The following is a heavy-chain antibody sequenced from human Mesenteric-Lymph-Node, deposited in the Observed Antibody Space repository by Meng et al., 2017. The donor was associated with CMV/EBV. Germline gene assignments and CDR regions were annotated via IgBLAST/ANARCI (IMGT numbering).Heavy chain of an antibody. CDR2: IYYSGST. V-gene: IGHV4-59*01. J-gene: IGHJ6*02. Sequence: GSLRLSCTVSGGSISGYYWSWIRQPPGKGLEWIGYIYYSGSTNYNPSLKSRVTISVDTSKNQFSLKLSSVTAADTAVYYCARDRYYDSNYGMDVWGPGTTVTVSS. CDR3: ARDRYYDSNYGMDV. D-gene: IGHD3-22*01. CDR1: GGSISGYY.